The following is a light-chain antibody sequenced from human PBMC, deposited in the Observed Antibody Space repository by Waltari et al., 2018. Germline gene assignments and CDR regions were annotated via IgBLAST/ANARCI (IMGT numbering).Light chain of an antibody. CDR1: NSNVGSYNL. J-gene: IGLJ2*01. CDR2: EGN. Sequence: QSALTQPASVSGSPGQSITISCTGFNSNVGSYNLVPWYQKHPGKAPKLLIYEGNRRPSGVSKRFAGSKADNTASLTLSGLQAEDEADYYCCSNVGSSVFFGGGTKLTVL. V-gene: IGLV2-23*03. CDR3: CSNVGSSVF.